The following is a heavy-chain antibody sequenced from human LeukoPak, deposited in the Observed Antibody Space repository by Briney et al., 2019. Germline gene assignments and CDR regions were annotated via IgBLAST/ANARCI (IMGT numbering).Heavy chain of an antibody. D-gene: IGHD3-10*01. CDR2: ISSSSGTI. CDR3: ARAPRGADNWFDP. Sequence: GGSLRLSCAASGFTFSSNSMNWVRQAPGKGLEGVSYISSSSGTIHYADSVKGRFTISRDNVKNSLYLQMNCLSDEDTAVYYCARAPRGADNWFDPWGQGTLVTVSS. J-gene: IGHJ5*02. V-gene: IGHV3-48*02. CDR1: GFTFSSNS.